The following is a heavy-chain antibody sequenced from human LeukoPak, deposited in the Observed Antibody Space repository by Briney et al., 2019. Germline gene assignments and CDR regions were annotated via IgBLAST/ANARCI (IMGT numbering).Heavy chain of an antibody. D-gene: IGHD6-19*01. CDR1: GFTLSSYA. J-gene: IGHJ4*02. V-gene: IGHV3-23*01. Sequence: GGSLRLSCAASGFTLSSYAMSWVRQAPGKGLEWVSAISGSGGSTYYADSVKGRFTISRDNSKNTLYLQMNSLRAEDTAVYYCAKVRPRYSSGGSYYFDYWGQGTLVTVSS. CDR3: AKVRPRYSSGGSYYFDY. CDR2: ISGSGGST.